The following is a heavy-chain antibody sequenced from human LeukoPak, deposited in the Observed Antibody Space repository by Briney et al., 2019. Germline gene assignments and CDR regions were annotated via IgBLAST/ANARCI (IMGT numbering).Heavy chain of an antibody. V-gene: IGHV3-48*01. D-gene: IGHD3-22*01. J-gene: IGHJ5*01. CDR3: ARSSGYPFFDS. CDR1: GFTFSDYS. Sequence: GGSLRLSCEASGFTFSDYSMNWVRQAPGGGPGWLSYITSTSNTIYYRDSVKGRFTNSRDNAKNSVYLQMNSLRADDTAVYYCARSSGYPFFDSWGQGTLVTVSS. CDR2: ITSTSNTI.